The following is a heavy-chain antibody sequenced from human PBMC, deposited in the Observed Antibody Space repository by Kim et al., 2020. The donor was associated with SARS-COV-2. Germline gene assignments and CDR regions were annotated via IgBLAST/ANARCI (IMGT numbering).Heavy chain of an antibody. Sequence: GGSLRLSCAASGFTFSSYAMHWVRQAPGKGLEWVAVISYDGSNKYYADSVKGRFTISRDNSKNTLYLQMNSLRAEDTAVYYCARDLFELYCSSTSCYPSVGHDSTLVWGKGTTVTVSS. CDR1: GFTFSSYA. D-gene: IGHD2-2*01. V-gene: IGHV3-30-3*01. CDR3: ARDLFELYCSSTSCYPSVGHDSTLV. CDR2: ISYDGSNK. J-gene: IGHJ6*04.